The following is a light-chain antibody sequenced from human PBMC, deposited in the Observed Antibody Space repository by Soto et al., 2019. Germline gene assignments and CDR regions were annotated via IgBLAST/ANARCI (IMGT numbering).Light chain of an antibody. Sequence: QSALAQPASVSGSPGQTITISCTGTSSDVGGYNAVSWYQHHPGKAPKLIIYEVTHRPAGVSGRFSASKSGNTASLTISGLQAADEADYYCNSFRVNRLYVFGTGTKLTVL. J-gene: IGLJ1*01. CDR1: SSDVGGYNA. V-gene: IGLV2-14*01. CDR3: NSFRVNRLYV. CDR2: EVT.